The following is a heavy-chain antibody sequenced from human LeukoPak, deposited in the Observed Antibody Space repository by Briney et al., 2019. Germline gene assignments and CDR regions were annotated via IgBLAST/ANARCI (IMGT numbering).Heavy chain of an antibody. V-gene: IGHV4-59*01. D-gene: IGHD2-8*01. J-gene: IGHJ6*02. Sequence: PSETLSLTCTVSGVSISSYYWSWIRQPPGKGLEWTGYIYYSGSTNYNPSLKSRVAVSVDTSKNQFSLKLSSVTAADTAVYYCAREVWYGMDVWGQGTTVTVSS. CDR2: IYYSGST. CDR3: AREVWYGMDV. CDR1: GVSISSYY.